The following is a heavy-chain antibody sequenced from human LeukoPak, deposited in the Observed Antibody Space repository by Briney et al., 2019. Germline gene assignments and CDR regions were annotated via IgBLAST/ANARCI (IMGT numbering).Heavy chain of an antibody. CDR3: ARDHYSNYGNWFDP. V-gene: IGHV4-4*07. D-gene: IGHD4-11*01. Sequence: PSETLSLTCSVSGGSISGYYWSWIRQPAGKGLEWIGRIYNSGSIKYNPSLKSRVTMSVDTSKNQFSLNLHSVTAADTAIYYCARDHYSNYGNWFDPWGQGTLVTVSS. CDR1: GGSISGYY. CDR2: IYNSGSI. J-gene: IGHJ5*02.